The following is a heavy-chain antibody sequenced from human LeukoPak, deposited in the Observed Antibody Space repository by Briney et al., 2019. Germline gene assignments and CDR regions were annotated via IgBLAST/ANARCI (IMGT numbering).Heavy chain of an antibody. CDR3: ASGPPRYYGMDV. D-gene: IGHD1-14*01. V-gene: IGHV4-34*01. CDR2: INHSGST. CDR1: GGSFSGYY. Sequence: SETLSLTCAVYGGSFSGYYWSWIRQPPGKGLEWIGEINHSGSTNYNPSLKSRVTILVDTSKNQFSLKLSSVTAADTAVYYCASGPPRYYGMDVWGQGTTVTVSS. J-gene: IGHJ6*02.